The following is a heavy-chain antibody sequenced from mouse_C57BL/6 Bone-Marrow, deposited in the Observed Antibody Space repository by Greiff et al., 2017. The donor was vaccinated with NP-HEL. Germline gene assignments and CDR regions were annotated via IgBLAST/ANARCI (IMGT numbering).Heavy chain of an antibody. D-gene: IGHD1-1*01. J-gene: IGHJ4*01. CDR2: ISYDGSN. CDR1: GYSITSGYY. V-gene: IGHV3-6*01. CDR3: AREEGYYGSSYYAMDY. Sequence: VQLKESGPGLVKPSQSLSLTCSVTGYSITSGYYWNWIRQFPGNKLEWMGYISYDGSNNYNPSFKNRISITRDPSKNQFFLKLNSVTTEDTATYYCAREEGYYGSSYYAMDYWGQGTSVTVSS.